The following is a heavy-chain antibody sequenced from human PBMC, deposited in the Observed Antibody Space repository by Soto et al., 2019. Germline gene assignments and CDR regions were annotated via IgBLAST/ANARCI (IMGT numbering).Heavy chain of an antibody. CDR1: GFTFSSYG. V-gene: IGHV3-30*03. CDR3: TTEAPRPTIAARRGYYYYGMDV. Sequence: PGGSLRLSCAASGFTFSSYGMHWVRQAPGKGLEWVAVISYDGSNKYYADSVKGRFTISRDNSKNTLYLQMNSLKTEDTAVYYCTTEAPRPTIAARRGYYYYGMDVWGQGTTVTVSS. J-gene: IGHJ6*02. CDR2: ISYDGSNK. D-gene: IGHD6-6*01.